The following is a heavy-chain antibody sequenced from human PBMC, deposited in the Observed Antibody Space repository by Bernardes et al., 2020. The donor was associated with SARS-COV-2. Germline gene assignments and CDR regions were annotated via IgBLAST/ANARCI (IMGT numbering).Heavy chain of an antibody. D-gene: IGHD1-26*01. Sequence: ASVKVSFKSSLYTFTSYGISWVRQPPGLALDWMGCLSTYTGNTIYAQNLHGRVPLTTDTSTRTAYMELKSLRSDDTDVYYCARMWVVGAFWYYYYGMDVWGQGSKVNVSS. CDR2: LSTYTGNT. CDR3: ARMWVVGAFWYYYYGMDV. V-gene: IGHV1-18*04. J-gene: IGHJ6*02. CDR1: LYTFTSYG.